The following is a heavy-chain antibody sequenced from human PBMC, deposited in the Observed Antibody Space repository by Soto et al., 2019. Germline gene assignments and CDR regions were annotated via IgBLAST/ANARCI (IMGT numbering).Heavy chain of an antibody. CDR3: ARDMAGNPFFDDYFDF. J-gene: IGHJ4*02. V-gene: IGHV4-31*03. D-gene: IGHD6-19*01. CDR1: GDSIRSGSAY. Sequence: PSETLSLTCTVSGDSIRSGSAYWSWVRHHPGKGLEWIGFIDYSRANHCNPSLKSRVTMSVDTSKNQFALKVRSVTAADTAIYYCARDMAGNPFFDDYFDFWGQGTRVTVSS. CDR2: IDYSRAN.